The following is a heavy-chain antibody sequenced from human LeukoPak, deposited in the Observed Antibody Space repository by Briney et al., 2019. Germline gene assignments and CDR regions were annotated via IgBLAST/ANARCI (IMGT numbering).Heavy chain of an antibody. V-gene: IGHV1-46*01. J-gene: IGHJ5*02. CDR2: INPSGGSS. D-gene: IGHD3-22*01. CDR1: GYTFTNYY. Sequence: GASVKVSCKASGYTFTNYYMHWVRQAPGQGLEWMGIINPSGGSSSYAQKFQGRVSMTRDTSTNTFYMELSSLRSEDTAVYYCARHPSNYYDTIGYFGCFDPWGQGTLVTVSS. CDR3: ARHPSNYYDTIGYFGCFDP.